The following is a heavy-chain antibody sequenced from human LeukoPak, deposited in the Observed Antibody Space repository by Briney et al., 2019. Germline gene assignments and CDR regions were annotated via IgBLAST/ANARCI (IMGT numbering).Heavy chain of an antibody. CDR3: VGNSDY. Sequence: SETLSLTCTVSGGSISSHYWSWIRQPPGKGLEWIGYIYYSGTTNYNPSLKSRVTMSVDTSKNQFSLKLSSVTAADTAVYYCVGNSDYWGQGTLVTVSS. J-gene: IGHJ4*02. D-gene: IGHD2-21*01. CDR1: GGSISSHY. V-gene: IGHV4-59*11. CDR2: IYYSGTT.